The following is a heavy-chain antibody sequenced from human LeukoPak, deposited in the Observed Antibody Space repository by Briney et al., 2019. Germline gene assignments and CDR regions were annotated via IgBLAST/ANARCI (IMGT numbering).Heavy chain of an antibody. CDR2: IYYRGST. V-gene: IGHV4-39*01. CDR3: ARQRCSSTSCYLSALYAFEI. D-gene: IGHD2-2*01. J-gene: IGHJ3*02. CDR1: GGSISSSSYY. Sequence: SETLSLTCTVSGGSISSSSYYWAWIRQPPGKGLEWIGSIYYRGSTYYNPSLKSRVTISVDTSKNQFSLRLSSVTAADTAVYYCARQRCSSTSCYLSALYAFEIWGQGTMVTVSS.